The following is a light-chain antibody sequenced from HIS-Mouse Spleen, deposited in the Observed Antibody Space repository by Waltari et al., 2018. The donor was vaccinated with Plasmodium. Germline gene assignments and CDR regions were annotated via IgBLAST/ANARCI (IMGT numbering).Light chain of an antibody. CDR2: GAS. J-gene: IGKJ1*01. V-gene: IGKV3-20*01. CDR1: QSFSSSY. Sequence: EIVLTQSPGTLSLSPGARATLSCRDSQSFSSSYLAWYQQKPGQAPRLPIYGASSRATGIPDRFSGIGSGTDFTLTNSRLEPEDFAVYYCQQYGSSSWTFGQGTKVEIK. CDR3: QQYGSSSWT.